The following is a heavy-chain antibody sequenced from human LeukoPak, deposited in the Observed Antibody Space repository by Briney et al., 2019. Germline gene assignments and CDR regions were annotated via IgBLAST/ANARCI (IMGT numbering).Heavy chain of an antibody. J-gene: IGHJ4*02. CDR1: GGSISSYY. CDR2: IYCSGST. CDR3: AGGVVAAVFDY. Sequence: SETLSLTCTVSGGSISSYYWSWIRQPPGKGLEWIGYIYCSGSTNYNPSLKSRVTISVDTSKNQFSLKLSSVTAADTAVYYCAGGVVAAVFDYWGQGTLVTVSS. D-gene: IGHD2-15*01. V-gene: IGHV4-59*01.